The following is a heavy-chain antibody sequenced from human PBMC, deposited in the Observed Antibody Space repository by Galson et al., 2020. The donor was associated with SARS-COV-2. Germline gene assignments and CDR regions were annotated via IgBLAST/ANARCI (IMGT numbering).Heavy chain of an antibody. J-gene: IGHJ4*02. V-gene: IGHV3-30-3*01. CDR2: ISYDGSNK. CDR1: GFTFSSYA. CDR3: ARGVRGDSSSPSLKY. D-gene: IGHD6-6*01. Sequence: GESLKISCAASGFTFSSYAMHWVRQAPGKGLEWVAVISYDGSNKYYADSVKGRFTISRDNSKNTLYLQMNSLRAEDTAVYYCARGVRGDSSSPSLKYWGQGTLVTVSS.